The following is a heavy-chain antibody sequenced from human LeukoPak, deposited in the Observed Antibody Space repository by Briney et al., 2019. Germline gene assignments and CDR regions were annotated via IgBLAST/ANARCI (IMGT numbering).Heavy chain of an antibody. CDR1: GFTFNRFG. CDR2: IWYDGSNK. CDR3: ATSAHIEVGTAPPPDY. Sequence: GGSLRLSCATSGFTFNRFGMRWVRQAPGKGLEWVAVIWYDGSNKDYAGSVKGRFTISRDNSKNTLYLQMSGLRAEDTAVYYCATSAHIEVGTAPPPDYWGQGTLVTVTS. V-gene: IGHV3-33*01. J-gene: IGHJ4*02. D-gene: IGHD2-21*02.